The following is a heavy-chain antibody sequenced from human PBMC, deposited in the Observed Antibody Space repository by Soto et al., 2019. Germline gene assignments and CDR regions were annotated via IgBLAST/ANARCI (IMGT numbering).Heavy chain of an antibody. D-gene: IGHD3-10*01. CDR1: GGSISSGGYF. J-gene: IGHJ6*02. V-gene: IGHV4-31*11. CDR3: ARSYNLYGMDV. CDR2: IYYSGST. Sequence: QVQLQESGPGLVKPSQTLSLTCAVSGGSISSGGYFWSWIRQHPGKGLEWIVYIYYSGSTSYNPSLKSRVTISVDTSKNQFSLKLSSVTAADTAVYYCARSYNLYGMDVWGQGTTVTVSS.